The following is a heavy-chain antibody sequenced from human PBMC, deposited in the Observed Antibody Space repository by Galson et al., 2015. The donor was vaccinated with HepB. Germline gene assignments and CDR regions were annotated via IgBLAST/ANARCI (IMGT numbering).Heavy chain of an antibody. CDR2: IYYSGST. D-gene: IGHD5-18*01. CDR1: GGSISSSSYY. Sequence: TLSLTCTVSGGSISSSSYYWGWIRQPPGKGLEWIGSIYYSGSTDYNPSLKSRVTISVDTSKNQFFLKLSSVTAADTAVYYCARTPFVDTAMVPIDTFDYWRQGTLVNVSS. J-gene: IGHJ4*02. V-gene: IGHV4-39*01. CDR3: ARTPFVDTAMVPIDTFDY.